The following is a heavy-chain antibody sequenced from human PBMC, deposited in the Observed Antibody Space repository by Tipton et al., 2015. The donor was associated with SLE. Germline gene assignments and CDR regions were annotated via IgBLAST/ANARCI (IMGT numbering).Heavy chain of an antibody. V-gene: IGHV3-7*01. CDR3: VREERD. Sequence: SLRLSCAVSGFTFSNHWMNWVRQAPGKAPEWVANIKEDGSEQCHVDSVKGRFTISRDNINNLLFLQMYSLRVEDTAMYYCVREERDWGQGTLVTVSS. J-gene: IGHJ4*02. D-gene: IGHD5-24*01. CDR1: GFTFSNHW. CDR2: IKEDGSEQ.